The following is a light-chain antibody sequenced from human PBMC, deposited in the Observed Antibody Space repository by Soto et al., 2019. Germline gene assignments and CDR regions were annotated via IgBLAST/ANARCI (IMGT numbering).Light chain of an antibody. Sequence: QSALTQPPSAAGSPGQSVTISCTGTSTDVGGYNYVSWYQQYPGKAPKLMIYEVSKRPSGVPDRFSGSKSGTSASLAITGLQADDEGDYYCQSYDSTLSARYVFGTGTKLTVL. CDR2: EVS. V-gene: IGLV2-8*01. CDR3: QSYDSTLSARYV. CDR1: STDVGGYNY. J-gene: IGLJ1*01.